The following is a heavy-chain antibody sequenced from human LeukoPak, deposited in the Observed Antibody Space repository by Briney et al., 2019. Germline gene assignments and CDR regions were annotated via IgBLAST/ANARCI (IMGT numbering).Heavy chain of an antibody. CDR1: GYTFTAYY. CDR2: INLNSGGT. CDR3: ARHTQEQKLVGQYFLH. Sequence: ASVKVSCKASGYTFTAYYMHWVRQAPGQGLEWMGWINLNSGGTNFAQKFQGRVTMTKDTSISTAYMELSRLRSDDTAVYYCARHTQEQKLVGQYFLHWVQDTLVIVSS. J-gene: IGHJ1*01. D-gene: IGHD6-6*01. V-gene: IGHV1-2*02.